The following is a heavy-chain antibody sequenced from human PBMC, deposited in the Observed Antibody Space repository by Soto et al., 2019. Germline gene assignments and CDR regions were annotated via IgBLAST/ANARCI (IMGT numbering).Heavy chain of an antibody. CDR1: GHTFTTYW. J-gene: IGHJ6*02. V-gene: IGHV5-10-1*01. CDR2: IDPTDSYT. CDR3: ARTENYNILTGYYPPYGMDV. Sequence: PGESLKISCQGSGHTFTTYWITWVRQLPGKGLEWVGRIDPTDSYTNFSPSFQGHVTISADKSLSTAYLQWSSLKASDTAIYYCARTENYNILTGYYPPYGMDVWGQGTTVTAP. D-gene: IGHD3-9*01.